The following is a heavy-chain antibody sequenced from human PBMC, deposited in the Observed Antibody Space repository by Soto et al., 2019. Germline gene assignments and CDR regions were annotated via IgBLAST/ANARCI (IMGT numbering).Heavy chain of an antibody. J-gene: IGHJ4*02. CDR3: ARAFAVAILHFDS. D-gene: IGHD3-3*01. V-gene: IGHV1-46*01. CDR2: INPSGGST. Sequence: QVQLVQSGAEVRRPGASVKVSCKASGHTFTSYQFHWVRQAPGQGLEWMGIINPSGGSTNYAQKFQGRVTMTRDTSTSTVYMELSSLRSEDTAVYYCARAFAVAILHFDSWGQGTLVTVSS. CDR1: GHTFTSYQ.